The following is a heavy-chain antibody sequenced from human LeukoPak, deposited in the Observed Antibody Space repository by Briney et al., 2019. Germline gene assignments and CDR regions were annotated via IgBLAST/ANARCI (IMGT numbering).Heavy chain of an antibody. Sequence: GGSLRLSCAASGFTFSSYWMSWVRQAPGKGLEWVANIKQDGSEKYYVDSVKGRFTISRDNAKNSLYLQMNSLRAEDTAVYYCARGFGLAPYAFDIWGQGTMVTVSS. CDR3: ARGFGLAPYAFDI. D-gene: IGHD3-10*01. CDR2: IKQDGSEK. CDR1: GFTFSSYW. J-gene: IGHJ3*02. V-gene: IGHV3-7*01.